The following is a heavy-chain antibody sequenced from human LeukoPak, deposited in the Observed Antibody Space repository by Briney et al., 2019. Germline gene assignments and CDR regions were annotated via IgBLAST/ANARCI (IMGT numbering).Heavy chain of an antibody. Sequence: GGSLRLSCAASGFTFSTYDMHWVRQAPGKGLEWVALFSSDGSTKYYADSVKGRFTISRDSSKNTLYLQMNSLRPEDTAVYYCAKSGGSYYSTLDSWGQGTLVTVSS. J-gene: IGHJ4*02. D-gene: IGHD1-26*01. CDR2: FSSDGSTK. CDR3: AKSGGSYYSTLDS. CDR1: GFTFSTYD. V-gene: IGHV3-30*18.